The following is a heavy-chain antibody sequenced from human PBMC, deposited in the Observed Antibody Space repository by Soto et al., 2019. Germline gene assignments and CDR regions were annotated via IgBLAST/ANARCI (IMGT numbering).Heavy chain of an antibody. CDR3: ARSSGFRSNIGGHYYYGMDV. J-gene: IGHJ6*02. Sequence: QVQLVQSGAEVKKPGSSVKVSCKASGGTFSSYAISWVRQAPGQGLEWMGGIIPIFGTANYAQKFQGRVTITADESPSTAYMELSSLRSEDTAVYYCARSSGFRSNIGGHYYYGMDVWGQGTTVTVSS. CDR2: IIPIFGTA. V-gene: IGHV1-69*12. D-gene: IGHD3-16*01. CDR1: GGTFSSYA.